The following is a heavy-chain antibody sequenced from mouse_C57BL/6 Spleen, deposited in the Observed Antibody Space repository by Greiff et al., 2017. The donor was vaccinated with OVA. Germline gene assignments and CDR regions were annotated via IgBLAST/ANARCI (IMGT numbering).Heavy chain of an antibody. J-gene: IGHJ3*01. CDR1: GFTFSDYG. CDR3: ARTMITSWFAY. D-gene: IGHD2-4*01. Sequence: DVKLVESGGGLVKPGGSLKLSCAASGFTFSDYGMHWVRQAPEKGLEWVAYISSGSSTIYYADTVKGRFTISRDNAKNTLFLQMTSLRSEDTAMYYCARTMITSWFAYWGQGTLVTVSA. CDR2: ISSGSSTI. V-gene: IGHV5-17*01.